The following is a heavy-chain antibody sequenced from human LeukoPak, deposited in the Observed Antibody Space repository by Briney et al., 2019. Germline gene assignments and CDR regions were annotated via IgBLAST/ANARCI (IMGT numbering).Heavy chain of an antibody. CDR3: ARGKGSGWYKYYFDY. D-gene: IGHD6-19*01. CDR1: GGTFSSYA. V-gene: IGHV1-69*13. CDR2: IIPIFGTA. J-gene: IGHJ4*02. Sequence: ASVKVSCKASGGTFSSYAISWERQAPGQGLEWMGGIIPIFGTANYAQKFQGRVTITADESTSTAYMELSSLRSEDTAVYYCARGKGSGWYKYYFDYWGQGTLVTVSS.